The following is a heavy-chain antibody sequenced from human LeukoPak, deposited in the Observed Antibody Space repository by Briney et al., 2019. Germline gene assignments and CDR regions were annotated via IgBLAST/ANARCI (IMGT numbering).Heavy chain of an antibody. V-gene: IGHV1-8*01. D-gene: IGHD5-18*01. J-gene: IGHJ4*02. CDR3: ARKDAAATAHDY. CDR1: GYTFTSYE. CDR2: INPKSRNP. Sequence: GGSVKVSCRASGYTFTSYEINWVGQATGQGLKGMGWINPKSRNPGYAQTFKARVTMTRNTSISTASMELSSLPSEDTAVYYCARKDAAATAHDYWGQGTLVTVSS.